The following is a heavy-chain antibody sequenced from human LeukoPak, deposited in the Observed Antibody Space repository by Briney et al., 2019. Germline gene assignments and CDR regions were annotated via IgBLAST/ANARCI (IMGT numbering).Heavy chain of an antibody. CDR3: ARAGRGYSYGYGY. CDR1: GYTFTSYG. J-gene: IGHJ4*02. D-gene: IGHD5-18*01. V-gene: IGHV1-18*01. CDR2: ISAYNGNT. Sequence: ASVKVSCKASGYTFTSYGISWVRQAPGQGLEWMGWISAYNGNTNYAQKFQGRVTMTRDTSTSTVYMELSSLRSEDTAVYYCARAGRGYSYGYGYWGQGTLVTVSS.